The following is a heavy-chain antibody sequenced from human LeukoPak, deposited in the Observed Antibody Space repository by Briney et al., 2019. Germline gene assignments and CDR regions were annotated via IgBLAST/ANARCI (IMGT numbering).Heavy chain of an antibody. D-gene: IGHD2-15*01. CDR1: GFTFSSYG. Sequence: GGSLRLSCAASGFTFSSYGMHWVRQAPGKGLEWVAFIRYDGSNKYYADSVKGRFTISRDNSKNTLYLQMNNLRADDTAVYYCAKARYDGEVMIAATDYWGQGTLVTVSS. J-gene: IGHJ4*02. CDR2: IRYDGSNK. CDR3: AKARYDGEVMIAATDY. V-gene: IGHV3-30*02.